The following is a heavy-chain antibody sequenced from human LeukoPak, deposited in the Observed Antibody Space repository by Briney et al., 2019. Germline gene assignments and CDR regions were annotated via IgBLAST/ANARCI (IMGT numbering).Heavy chain of an antibody. CDR3: VRENHGSFDH. D-gene: IGHD1-14*01. Sequence: GSLSLACAASGFSFSTYYVNWVRQAPGKGLEWVSCISSSSTYIYYSDSVRGRFAISRDNAKNSLYLQMNSLRAEDTAVYYCVRENHGSFDHGGHGSLVTVSS. J-gene: IGHJ4*03. CDR2: ISSSSTYI. CDR1: GFSFSTYY. V-gene: IGHV3-21*01.